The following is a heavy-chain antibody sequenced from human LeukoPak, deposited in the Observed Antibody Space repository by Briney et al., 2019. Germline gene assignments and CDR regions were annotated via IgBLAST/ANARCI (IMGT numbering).Heavy chain of an antibody. CDR1: GFTFSSYA. V-gene: IGHV3-23*01. Sequence: PGGSLRLSCAASGFTFSSYAMSWVRQAPGKGLEWVSAISGSGGSTYYADSVKGRFTISRDNSKNTLCLQMNSLRAEDTAVYYCAKTMVRGVIIPLFDYWGQGTLVTVSS. D-gene: IGHD3-10*01. CDR2: ISGSGGST. J-gene: IGHJ4*02. CDR3: AKTMVRGVIIPLFDY.